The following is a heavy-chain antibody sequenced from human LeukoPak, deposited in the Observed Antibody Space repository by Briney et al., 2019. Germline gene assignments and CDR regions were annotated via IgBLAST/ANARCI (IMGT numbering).Heavy chain of an antibody. V-gene: IGHV3-43*02. D-gene: IGHD3-3*01. Sequence: GGSLRLSCAASGFTFGDYTMHWFRQPPGRGLQWVSLITGDGGTTSYAGSVKGRFTISRDNSKNSLYLHMNSLRNEDTALYYFAKGHFGAGHYWGQGTLVTVSS. CDR1: GFTFGDYT. CDR2: ITGDGGTT. CDR3: AKGHFGAGHY. J-gene: IGHJ4*02.